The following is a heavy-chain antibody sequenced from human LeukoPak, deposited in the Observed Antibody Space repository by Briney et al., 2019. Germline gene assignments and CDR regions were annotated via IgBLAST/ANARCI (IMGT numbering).Heavy chain of an antibody. Sequence: SVKVSCKASGGTFSNSVISWVRQAPGQGLEWMRGIIPIFDKTNYAQKFQDRVTITADESTSTAYMELSTLRSEDTAVYYCARTLLWFGELSYGWFDPWGQGTLVTVSS. CDR2: IIPIFDKT. CDR3: ARTLLWFGELSYGWFDP. CDR1: GGTFSNSV. J-gene: IGHJ5*02. D-gene: IGHD3-10*01. V-gene: IGHV1-69*13.